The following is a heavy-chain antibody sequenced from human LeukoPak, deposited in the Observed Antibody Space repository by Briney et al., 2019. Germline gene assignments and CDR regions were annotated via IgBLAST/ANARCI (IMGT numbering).Heavy chain of an antibody. D-gene: IGHD4-23*01. CDR3: AKYAPPTTVATRYFDY. J-gene: IGHJ4*02. CDR2: IAAGSGGI. V-gene: IGHV3-23*01. CDR1: GFTFSSYA. Sequence: GGSLRLSCAASGFTFSSYATTWVRQAPGKGLEWVSVIAAGSGGIHYADSVKGRFTISRDNSKNTLYLQMNSLRAEDTAVYYCAKYAPPTTVATRYFDYWGQGTLVTVSS.